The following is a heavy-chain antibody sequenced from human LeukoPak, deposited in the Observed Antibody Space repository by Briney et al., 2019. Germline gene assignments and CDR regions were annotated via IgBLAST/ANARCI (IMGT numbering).Heavy chain of an antibody. CDR1: GFTFSSYW. V-gene: IGHV3-7*01. CDR3: ASNYYDSSGYYADAFDI. J-gene: IGHJ3*02. CDR2: IKQDGSEK. Sequence: GGSLRLSCAASGFTFSSYWMSWVRQAPGKGLDWVANIKQDGSEKYYVDSVKGRFTISRDNAKNSLYLQMNSLRAEDTAVYYCASNYYDSSGYYADAFDIWGQGTMVTVSS. D-gene: IGHD3-22*01.